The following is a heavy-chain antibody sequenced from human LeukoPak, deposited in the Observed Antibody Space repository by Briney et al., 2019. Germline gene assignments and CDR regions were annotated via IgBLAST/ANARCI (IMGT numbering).Heavy chain of an antibody. CDR2: INHSGST. D-gene: IGHD6-13*01. V-gene: IGHV4-34*01. CDR1: GGSFSGYY. CDR3: ARVLGVAAAGRFDY. Sequence: KPSETLSLTCAGYGGSFSGYYWSWIRQPPGKGLEWIGEINHSGSTNYNPSLKSRVTISVDTSKNKFSLKLSSVTAADTAVYYCARVLGVAAAGRFDYWGQGTLVTVSS. J-gene: IGHJ4*02.